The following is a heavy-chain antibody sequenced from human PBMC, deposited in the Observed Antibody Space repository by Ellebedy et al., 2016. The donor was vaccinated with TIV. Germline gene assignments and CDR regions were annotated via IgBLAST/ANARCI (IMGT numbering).Heavy chain of an antibody. J-gene: IGHJ5*02. CDR2: INPNSGAT. Sequence: ASVKVSCKASGYIFTGYYIHWVRQAPGQGLEWMGWINPNSGATHYAQKFQGRVTMSRDTSISPAYMELGRLTSDDTAVYYCARVPGSEDWFDPWGQGTLVTVSS. V-gene: IGHV1-2*02. CDR1: GYIFTGYY. CDR3: ARVPGSEDWFDP.